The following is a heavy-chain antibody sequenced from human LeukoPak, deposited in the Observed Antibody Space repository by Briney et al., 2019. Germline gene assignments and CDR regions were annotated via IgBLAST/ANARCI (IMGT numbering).Heavy chain of an antibody. J-gene: IGHJ6*02. Sequence: PSETLSLTCAVYGGSFSGYYWSWIRQPPGKGLEWIGEINHSGSTNYNPSLKSRVTISVDTSKNQFSLKLSSVTAADTAVYYCAREGDSYYGYGMDVWGQGTTVTVSS. CDR3: AREGDSYYGYGMDV. CDR1: GGSFSGYY. D-gene: IGHD4-11*01. V-gene: IGHV4-34*01. CDR2: INHSGST.